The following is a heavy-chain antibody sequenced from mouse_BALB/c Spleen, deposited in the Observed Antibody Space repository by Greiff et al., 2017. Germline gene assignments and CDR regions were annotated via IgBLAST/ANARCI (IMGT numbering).Heavy chain of an antibody. CDR2: IYPGGGYT. Sequence: QVHVKQSGAELVRPGTSVKISCKASGYTFTNYWLGWVKQRPGHGLEWIGDIYPGGGYTNYNEKFKGKATLTADTSSSTAYMQLSSLTSEDSAVYFCARWGEYDYWGQGTTLTVSS. D-gene: IGHD5-2*01. J-gene: IGHJ2*01. CDR3: ARWGEYDY. V-gene: IGHV1-63*02. CDR1: GYTFTNYW.